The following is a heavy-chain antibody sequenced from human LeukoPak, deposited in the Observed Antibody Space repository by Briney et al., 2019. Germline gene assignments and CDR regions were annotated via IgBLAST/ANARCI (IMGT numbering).Heavy chain of an antibody. CDR1: GFTFDDYG. V-gene: IGHV3-20*04. Sequence: GRSLRLSCAASGFTFDDYGMSWVRQAPGKGLEWVSGINWNGGSTGYADSVKGRFTISRDNAKNSLYLQMNSLRAEDTSLYSWARDILAGSDYWGQGTLVTVSS. CDR2: INWNGGST. D-gene: IGHD1-14*01. J-gene: IGHJ4*02. CDR3: ARDILAGSDY.